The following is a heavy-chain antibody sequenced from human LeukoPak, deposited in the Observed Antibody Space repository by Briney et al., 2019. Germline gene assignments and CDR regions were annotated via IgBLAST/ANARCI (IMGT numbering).Heavy chain of an antibody. J-gene: IGHJ6*02. Sequence: GGSLRLSCAASGFTFSSYAMHWVRQAPGKGLEWVAVISYDGSNKYYADSVRGRFTISRDNSKNTLYLQMNSLRAEDTAVYYCAREHGDSNYYYYYGMDVWGQGTTVTVSS. CDR2: ISYDGSNK. CDR1: GFTFSSYA. CDR3: AREHGDSNYYYYYGMDV. D-gene: IGHD4-17*01. V-gene: IGHV3-30-3*01.